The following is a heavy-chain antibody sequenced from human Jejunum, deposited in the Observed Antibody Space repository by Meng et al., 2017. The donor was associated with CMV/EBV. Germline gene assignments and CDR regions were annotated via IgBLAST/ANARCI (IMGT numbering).Heavy chain of an antibody. V-gene: IGHV1-46*01. J-gene: IGHJ4*02. D-gene: IGHD2-21*02. CDR3: ARVLVTGRAEFHY. Sequence: KASGYIGTTYHMHWLRQAPGQGIEWMGEINPSGTSTNYAQKFQGRVTMTKDASTNTVYLELSSLRSDDTAVYYCARVLVTGRAEFHYWGQGTLVTVSP. CDR1: GYIGTTYH. CDR2: INPSGTST.